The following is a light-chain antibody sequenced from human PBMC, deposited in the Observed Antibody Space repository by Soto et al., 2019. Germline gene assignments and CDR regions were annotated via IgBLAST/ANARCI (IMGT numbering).Light chain of an antibody. J-gene: IGKJ3*01. CDR3: QQYSSSLFT. CDR1: QSVSSKY. V-gene: IGKV3-20*01. Sequence: DIVLTQSPGTLSLSPGERATLSCRASQSVSSKYLAWYQQKPGQPPRVLIYGTSIRATGIPERFSGGGSGTDFTLTISRLESEDFAVYYCQQYSSSLFTFGPGTKVDFK. CDR2: GTS.